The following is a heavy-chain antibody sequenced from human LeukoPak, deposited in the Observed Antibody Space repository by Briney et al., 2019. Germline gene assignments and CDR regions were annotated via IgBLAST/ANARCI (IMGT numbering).Heavy chain of an antibody. CDR3: ARDLAYCGGDCPFNWFDP. J-gene: IGHJ5*02. D-gene: IGHD2-21*02. V-gene: IGHV4-4*07. CDR2: IYTSGST. CDR1: GGSISSYY. Sequence: SETLSLTCTVSGGSISSYYWSWIRQPAGKGLEWIGRIYTSGSTNYNPSLKSRVTISVDKSKNQFSLTLSSVSAADTATYYCARDLAYCGGDCPFNWFDPWGQGTLVTVSS.